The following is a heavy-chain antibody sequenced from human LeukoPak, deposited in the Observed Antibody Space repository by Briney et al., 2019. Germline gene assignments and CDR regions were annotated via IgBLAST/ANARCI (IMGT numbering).Heavy chain of an antibody. D-gene: IGHD2-21*02. CDR2: ISGSGGST. V-gene: IGHV3-23*01. J-gene: IGHJ4*02. Sequence: GGSLRLSCAASGFTFSSYAMSWVRQAPGKGLEWVSAISGSGGSTYYADSVKGWFTISRDNSKNTLYLQMNSLRAEDTAVYYCAKDQVAEAYCGGDCYSWFYWGQGTLVTVSS. CDR1: GFTFSSYA. CDR3: AKDQVAEAYCGGDCYSWFY.